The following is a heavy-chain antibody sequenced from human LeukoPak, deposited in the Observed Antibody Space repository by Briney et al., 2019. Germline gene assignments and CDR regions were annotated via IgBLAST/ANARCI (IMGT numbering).Heavy chain of an antibody. D-gene: IGHD3-22*01. CDR2: IIPIFGTA. CDR3: ARDSTYYYDSSGYHSLDY. V-gene: IGHV1-69*06. Sequence: ASVKVSCKASGGTFSSYAISWVRQAPGQGLEWMGGIIPIFGTANYAQKFQGRVTITADKSTSTAYMELCSLRSEDTAVYYCARDSTYYYDSSGYHSLDYWGQGTLVTVSS. CDR1: GGTFSSYA. J-gene: IGHJ4*02.